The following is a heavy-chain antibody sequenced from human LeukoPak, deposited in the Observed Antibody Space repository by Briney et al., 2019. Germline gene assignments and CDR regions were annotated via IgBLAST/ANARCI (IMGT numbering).Heavy chain of an antibody. CDR2: INPNSGGT. CDR1: GYTFTGYY. Sequence: ASVKVSCKASGYTFTGYYMHWVRQAPGQGLEWMGWINPNSGGTNYAQKFQGRVTMTRDTSISTAYMEQSRLRSHGTAVYYFARRGAAAGASLFWFDPGGQGTLVTVSS. J-gene: IGHJ5*02. V-gene: IGHV1-2*02. CDR3: ARRGAAAGASLFWFDP. D-gene: IGHD6-13*01.